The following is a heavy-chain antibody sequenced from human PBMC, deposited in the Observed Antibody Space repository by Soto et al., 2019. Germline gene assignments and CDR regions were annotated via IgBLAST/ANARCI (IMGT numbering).Heavy chain of an antibody. CDR2: IYATGST. D-gene: IGHD1-1*01. J-gene: IGHJ5*02. CDR3: VRDGTKTLRDWFAP. CDR1: GASISGFY. V-gene: IGHV4-4*07. Sequence: SETLSLTCTVSGASISGFYWSWIRKSAGKGLEWIGRIYATGSTDYNPSLKSRVMMSVDTSKKQFSLKLRSVTAADTAVYYCVRDGTKTLRDWFAPWGQGIPVTVSS.